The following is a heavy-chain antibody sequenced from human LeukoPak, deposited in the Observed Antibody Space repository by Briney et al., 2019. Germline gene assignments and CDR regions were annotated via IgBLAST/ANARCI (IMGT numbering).Heavy chain of an antibody. J-gene: IGHJ6*02. CDR1: GGSFSGYY. V-gene: IGHV4-34*01. Sequence: SETLSLTCAVYGGSFSGYYWNWIRQPPGKGLEWIGEINHSGSTNYNPSLKSRVTISVDTSKNQFSLKLNSVTAADTAVYYCARVNYCSSTSCYLASPAEYGMDVWGQGTTVTVSS. CDR3: ARVNYCSSTSCYLASPAEYGMDV. D-gene: IGHD2-2*01. CDR2: INHSGST.